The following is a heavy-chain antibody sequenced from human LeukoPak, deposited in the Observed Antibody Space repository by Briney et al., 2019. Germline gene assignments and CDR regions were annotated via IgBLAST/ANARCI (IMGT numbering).Heavy chain of an antibody. CDR2: IKHHSSEK. J-gene: IGHJ4*02. D-gene: IGHD2-2*01. CDR1: AFIFRSNC. CDR3: ARGRSMDF. Sequence: GRSLRLSCAPAAFIFRSNCMTWVRQAPGKGLEWVANIKHHSSEKYSVDSVKGRFTISRDDAKMILYLQMNSLRAEDTAVYFCARGRSMDFWGQGTLVTVSS. V-gene: IGHV3-7*04.